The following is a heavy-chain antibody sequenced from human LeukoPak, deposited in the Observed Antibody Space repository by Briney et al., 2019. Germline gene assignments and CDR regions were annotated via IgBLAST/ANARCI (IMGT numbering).Heavy chain of an antibody. J-gene: IGHJ4*02. Sequence: SVKVSCKASGCTFSSCAISWVRQAPGQGLEWMGRIIPIFGTANYAQKFQGGVTITTDESTSTAYMELSSLRSEDTAVYYCARAPYSNALYDYWGQGTLVTVSS. CDR3: ARAPYSNALYDY. CDR1: GCTFSSCA. D-gene: IGHD4-11*01. CDR2: IIPIFGTA. V-gene: IGHV1-69*05.